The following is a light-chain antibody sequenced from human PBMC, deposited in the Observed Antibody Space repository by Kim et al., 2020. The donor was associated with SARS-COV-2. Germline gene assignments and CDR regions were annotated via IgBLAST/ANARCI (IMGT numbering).Light chain of an antibody. CDR1: QGIGYY. CDR3: LQYSSYPST. J-gene: IGKJ1*01. Sequence: ASIGDRVTITCRASQGIGYYLAWFQQKPGKVPKRLIYDVSSLRSGVPSRFSGSGSGTEFTLTLSSLQPEDCATYYCLQYSSYPSTFGQGTKVDIK. V-gene: IGKV1-17*03. CDR2: DVS.